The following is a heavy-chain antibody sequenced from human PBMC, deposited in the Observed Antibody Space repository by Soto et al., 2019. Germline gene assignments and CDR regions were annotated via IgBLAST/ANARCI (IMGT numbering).Heavy chain of an antibody. CDR3: AKSPSVVLVPSSLGGNNWFDP. J-gene: IGHJ5*02. Sequence: ASVKVSCKASGGTFSSYAISWVRQAPGQRLEWMGWINAGNGNTKYSQKFQGRVTITRDTSASTAYMELNSLRAEDTAVYFCAKSPSVVLVPSSLGGNNWFDPWGQGTLVTVPQ. CDR1: GGTFSSYA. D-gene: IGHD2-21*01. V-gene: IGHV1-3*01. CDR2: INAGNGNT.